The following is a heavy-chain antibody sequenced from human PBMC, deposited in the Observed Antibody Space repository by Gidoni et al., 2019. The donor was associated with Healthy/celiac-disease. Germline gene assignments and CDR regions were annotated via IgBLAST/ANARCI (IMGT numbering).Heavy chain of an antibody. D-gene: IGHD1-26*01. J-gene: IGHJ4*02. CDR2: IYYSGST. CDR1: GGSISSSSYY. Sequence: QLQLQESGPGLVKPSETLSLTCTVSGGSISSSSYYWGWIRQPPGKGLEWSGSIYYSGSTYYNPSLKNQFSLKLSSVTAADTAVYYCARRSVREWELLYDYWGQGTLVTVSS. V-gene: IGHV4-39*01. CDR3: ARRSVREWELLYDY.